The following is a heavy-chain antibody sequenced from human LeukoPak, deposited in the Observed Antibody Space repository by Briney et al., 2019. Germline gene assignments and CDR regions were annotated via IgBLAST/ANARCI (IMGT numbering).Heavy chain of an antibody. CDR3: AKDDAYSNSWYAVDV. V-gene: IGHV4-39*02. J-gene: IGHJ3*01. Sequence: PSETLSLTCTVSGGSISGGTYYWGWIRQPPGRGLEWIGTVSYSGTTYYKSSLKSRVTISVDTSKNQFSLYLNSVTAADTAVYYCAKDDAYSNSWYAVDVCGQGTMVTVSS. CDR2: VSYSGTT. CDR1: GGSISGGTYY. D-gene: IGHD6-13*01.